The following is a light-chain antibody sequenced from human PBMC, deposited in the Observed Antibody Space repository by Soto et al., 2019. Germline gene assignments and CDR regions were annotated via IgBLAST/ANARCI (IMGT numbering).Light chain of an antibody. V-gene: IGKV3-11*01. Sequence: EIVFTQSPATLSLSPGERATLSCRASQSVSSYLAWYQQKPGQAPRLLIYDASNRATGIPARFSGSGSGTDFTLTISSLEPEDFAVYYCQQHSNWPPLTFGGGTKVDIK. CDR2: DAS. CDR3: QQHSNWPPLT. J-gene: IGKJ4*01. CDR1: QSVSSY.